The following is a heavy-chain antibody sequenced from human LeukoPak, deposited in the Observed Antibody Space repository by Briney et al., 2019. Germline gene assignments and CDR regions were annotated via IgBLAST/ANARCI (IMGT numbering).Heavy chain of an antibody. CDR2: ISSSGSTI. J-gene: IGHJ4*02. V-gene: IGHV3-48*03. CDR1: GFTFSSYE. CDR3: ARGLRWSWTGGY. D-gene: IGHD4-23*01. Sequence: GGSLRLSCAASGFTFSSYEMNWVRQAPGKGLEGVSYISSSGSTIYYADSVKGRFTISRDNAKNSLYLQMNSLRVEDTAVYYCARGLRWSWTGGYWGQGTLVTVSS.